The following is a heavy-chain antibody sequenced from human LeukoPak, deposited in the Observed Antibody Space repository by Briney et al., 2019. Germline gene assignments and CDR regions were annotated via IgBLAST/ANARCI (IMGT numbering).Heavy chain of an antibody. Sequence: PSETLSLTCTVSGGSISSSSYYWGWIRQPPGKGLEWIGSIHYSGSTYYNPSLKSRVTISVDTSKNQFSLKLSSVTAADTAVYYCARGEGWFDPWGQGTLVTVSS. J-gene: IGHJ5*02. CDR3: ARGEGWFDP. CDR2: IHYSGST. V-gene: IGHV4-39*01. CDR1: GGSISSSSYY.